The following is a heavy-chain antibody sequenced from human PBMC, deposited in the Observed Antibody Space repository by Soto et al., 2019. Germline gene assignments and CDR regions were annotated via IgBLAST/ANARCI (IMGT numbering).Heavy chain of an antibody. CDR2: ISSSSSTI. J-gene: IGHJ4*02. CDR3: ASDGEYGGVIVYFDY. D-gene: IGHD3-16*02. Sequence: GGSLRLSCAASGFTFSSYSMNWVRQAPGKGLEWVSYISSSSSTIYYADSVKGRFTISRDNAKNSLYLQMNSLRAEDTAVYYCASDGEYGGVIVYFDYWGQGTLVTVSS. CDR1: GFTFSSYS. V-gene: IGHV3-48*01.